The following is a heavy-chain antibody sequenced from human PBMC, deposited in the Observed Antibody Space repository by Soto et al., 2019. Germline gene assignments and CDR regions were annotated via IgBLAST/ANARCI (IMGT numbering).Heavy chain of an antibody. Sequence: QVQLEQSGAEVKKPGASVKVSCKASGYSVTSYYMHWVRQAPGQGLEWMGIINPNSGSTTYAPKFQGSVTMTRDTYTSTVYMELTSLTSGDTAVYYCARACIAYCSSTTCYLYYYVMDVWGQGTTVTVSS. CDR1: GYSVTSYY. V-gene: IGHV1-46*01. CDR3: ARACIAYCSSTTCYLYYYVMDV. CDR2: INPNSGST. D-gene: IGHD2-2*01. J-gene: IGHJ6*02.